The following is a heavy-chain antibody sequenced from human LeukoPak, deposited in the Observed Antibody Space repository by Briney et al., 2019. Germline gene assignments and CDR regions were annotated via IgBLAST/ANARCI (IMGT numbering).Heavy chain of an antibody. CDR2: IYTSGTT. CDR3: AREVSDYDILTGWIDY. D-gene: IGHD3-9*01. Sequence: PSETLSLTCTVSGVSIRSGSYYWSWIRQPAGKGLEWIGRIYTSGTTNYNPSLKSRVTISVGTSKSQFSLKLSSVTAADTAVYYCAREVSDYDILTGWIDYWGQGALVSVSS. V-gene: IGHV4-61*02. CDR1: GVSIRSGSYY. J-gene: IGHJ4*02.